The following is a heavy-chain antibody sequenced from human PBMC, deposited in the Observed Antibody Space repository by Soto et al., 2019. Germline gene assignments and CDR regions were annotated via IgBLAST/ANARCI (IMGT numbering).Heavy chain of an antibody. D-gene: IGHD1-26*01. CDR1: GFTFTSSA. J-gene: IGHJ4*02. V-gene: IGHV1-58*01. CDR3: AAENPMGGHRGSGRARSLDY. Sequence: QMQLVQSGPEVKKPGTSVKVSCKASGFTFTSSAVQWVRQARGHRLEWIGWIVVGSGNTNYAQKFQERVTITRDMSTSTAYMELSSLRSEDTAVYYCAAENPMGGHRGSGRARSLDYWVQGTLVSVSS. CDR2: IVVGSGNT.